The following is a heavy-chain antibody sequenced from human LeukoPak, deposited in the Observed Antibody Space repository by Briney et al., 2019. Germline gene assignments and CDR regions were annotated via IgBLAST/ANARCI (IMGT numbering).Heavy chain of an antibody. D-gene: IGHD3-3*01. CDR3: ARESIFGVADDY. CDR2: INPNSGGT. CDR1: GYTFTGYY. Sequence: ASVKVSCKASGYTFTGYYMHWVRQAPGQGLEWMGWINPNSGGTNYAQKFQGRVTMTRDMSTSTVYMELSSLRSEDTAVYYCARESIFGVADDYWGQGTLVTVSS. J-gene: IGHJ4*02. V-gene: IGHV1-2*02.